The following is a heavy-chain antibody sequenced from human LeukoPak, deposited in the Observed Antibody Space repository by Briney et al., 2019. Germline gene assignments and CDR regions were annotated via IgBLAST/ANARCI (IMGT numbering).Heavy chain of an antibody. V-gene: IGHV1-8*01. D-gene: IGHD3-3*01. CDR1: GYTFTSYD. CDR3: ARAPQYDFWSAYSYYYYGMDV. CDR2: MNPNSGNT. Sequence: GASVKVSCKASGYTFTSYDINWVRQATGQGLEWMGWMNPNSGNTGYAQKFQGRVTMTRNTSISTAYMELSSLRSEDTAVYYCARAPQYDFWSAYSYYYYGMDVWGQGTTVTVSS. J-gene: IGHJ6*02.